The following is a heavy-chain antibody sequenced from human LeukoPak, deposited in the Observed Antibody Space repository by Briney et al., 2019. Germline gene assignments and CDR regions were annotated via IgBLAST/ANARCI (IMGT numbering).Heavy chain of an antibody. CDR3: AKRLD. CDR1: GFTFSNFW. Sequence: GGSLRLSCAASGFTFSNFWMSWVRQAPGKGLEWVANIKEDESEQYYVDSVKGRFTISRDNAKNSLFLQMNSLRAEDTAVYYCAKRLDWGQGTLVTVSS. CDR2: IKEDESEQ. J-gene: IGHJ4*02. D-gene: IGHD6-19*01. V-gene: IGHV3-7*03.